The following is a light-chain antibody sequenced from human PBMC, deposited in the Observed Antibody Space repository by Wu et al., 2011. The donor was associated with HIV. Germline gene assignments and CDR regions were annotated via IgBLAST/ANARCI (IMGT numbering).Light chain of an antibody. Sequence: RASQTVGSRYLAWYQQRPWPRLPRLLMYATSSRATGIPDRLSGSGSGTDFTLTISRLEPEDFAVYYCQQYGSSPYTFGQGTKLEIK. CDR1: QTVGSRY. CDR2: ATS. V-gene: IGKV3-20*01. J-gene: IGKJ2*01. CDR3: QQYGSSPYT.